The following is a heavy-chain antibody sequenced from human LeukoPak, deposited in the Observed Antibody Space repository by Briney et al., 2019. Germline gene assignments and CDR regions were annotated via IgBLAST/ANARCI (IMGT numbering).Heavy chain of an antibody. Sequence: PGGSLRLSCVASGFIFSSYCMNWVRQAPGKGLEWVSSISSSSSYIYYADSVKGRFTISRDNAKNSLYLQMNSLRAEDTAVYYCATGDYGAFDIWGQGTMVTVSS. CDR2: ISSSSSYI. V-gene: IGHV3-21*01. CDR3: ATGDYGAFDI. J-gene: IGHJ3*02. CDR1: GFIFSSYC. D-gene: IGHD4-17*01.